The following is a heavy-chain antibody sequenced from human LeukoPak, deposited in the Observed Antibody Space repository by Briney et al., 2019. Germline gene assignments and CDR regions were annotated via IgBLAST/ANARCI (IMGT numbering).Heavy chain of an antibody. Sequence: GGSLRLSCAASGFSFSSYWMSWVRQAPGKGLEWVANIKQDGSEKYYVDSVKGRFTISRDNAKNSLYLQMNSLRAEGTAVYYCARDGWGPYSSTSDYWGQGTLVTVSS. CDR1: GFSFSSYW. J-gene: IGHJ4*02. V-gene: IGHV3-7*03. CDR2: IKQDGSEK. D-gene: IGHD6-13*01. CDR3: ARDGWGPYSSTSDY.